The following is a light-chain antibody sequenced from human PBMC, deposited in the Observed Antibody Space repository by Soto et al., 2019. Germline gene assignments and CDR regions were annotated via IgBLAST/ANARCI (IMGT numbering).Light chain of an antibody. J-gene: IGLJ2*01. Sequence: QSVLTQPPSVSGAPGQRVTISCTGSSSNIGAGYDVHWYQQLPGTAPKLLIYGNSKRPSGVPDRFSGSKSGTSASLAITGLQAEDEADYYCRSYDSSLSGVVFGGGTKLTVL. CDR2: GNS. CDR1: SSNIGAGYD. V-gene: IGLV1-40*01. CDR3: RSYDSSLSGVV.